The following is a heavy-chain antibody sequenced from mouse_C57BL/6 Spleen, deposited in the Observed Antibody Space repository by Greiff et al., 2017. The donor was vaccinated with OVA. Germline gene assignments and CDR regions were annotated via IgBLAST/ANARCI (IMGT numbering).Heavy chain of an antibody. J-gene: IGHJ4*01. CDR2: ISSGSSTI. CDR3: ARTGSSYRAMDY. D-gene: IGHD1-1*01. V-gene: IGHV5-17*01. CDR1: GFTFSDYG. Sequence: EVKLVESGGGLVKPGGSLKLSCAASGFTFSDYGMHWVRQAPEKGLEWVAYISSGSSTIYYADTVKGRFTISRDNAKNTLFLQMTSLRSEDTAMYYCARTGSSYRAMDYWGQGTSVTVSS.